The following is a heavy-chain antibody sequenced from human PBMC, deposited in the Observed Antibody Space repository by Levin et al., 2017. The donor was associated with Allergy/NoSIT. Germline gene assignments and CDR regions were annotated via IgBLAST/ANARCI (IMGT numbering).Heavy chain of an antibody. D-gene: IGHD3-10*01. CDR1: GFTFSSYW. J-gene: IGHJ4*02. V-gene: IGHV3-74*01. CDR3: ARGGITYDY. Sequence: PGESLKISCTASGFTFSSYWMHWVRQAPGKGLVWVSRISNDESDITYADSVKGRFTISRDNAKNTLYLQMNSLRAEDTAMYYCARGGITYDYWGLGTLVSVSS. CDR2: ISNDESDI.